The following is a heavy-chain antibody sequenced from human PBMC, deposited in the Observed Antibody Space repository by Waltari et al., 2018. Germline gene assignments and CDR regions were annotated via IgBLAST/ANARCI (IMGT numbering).Heavy chain of an antibody. CDR3: ARVADACSPFYYAALDH. D-gene: IGHD2-2*01. CDR2: ILAMVVIT. Sequence: HVQLVQSGADVEEPGSPVTVFCTSAGGTFSSYALTWGGQAHGHGLECVGRILAMVVITNYAERFQGRVTVTKDKSSRSVYMELSSVVPEAASVYSCARVADACSPFYYAALDHWGQGTQITVSS. V-gene: IGHV1-69*04. CDR1: GGTFSSYA. J-gene: IGHJ4*01.